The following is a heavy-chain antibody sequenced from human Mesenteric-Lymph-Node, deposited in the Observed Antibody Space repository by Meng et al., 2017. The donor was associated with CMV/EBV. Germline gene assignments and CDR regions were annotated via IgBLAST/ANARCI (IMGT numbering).Heavy chain of an antibody. Sequence: GESLKISCAASGFTFSSYGMHWVRQAPGKGLEWVAFIRYDGSNKYYADSVKGRFTISRDNSKNTLYLQMNSLRAEDTAVYYCARDTYSSLYYYYGMDVWGQGTTVTVSS. J-gene: IGHJ6*02. CDR2: IRYDGSNK. V-gene: IGHV3-30*02. CDR3: ARDTYSSLYYYYGMDV. CDR1: GFTFSSYG. D-gene: IGHD4-11*01.